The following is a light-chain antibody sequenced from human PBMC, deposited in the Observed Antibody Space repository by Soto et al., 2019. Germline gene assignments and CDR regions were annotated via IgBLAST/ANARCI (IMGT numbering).Light chain of an antibody. Sequence: QSALAQPASVSGSPGQSITISCTGTSSDVGGYNYVSWYQQHPGKAPKLMIYDVSNRPSWVSNRFSGSKSGNTASLTISGLQAEDEADYYCSSYTSSSTSLYVFGTRTKVTVL. V-gene: IGLV2-14*01. J-gene: IGLJ1*01. CDR1: SSDVGGYNY. CDR3: SSYTSSSTSLYV. CDR2: DVS.